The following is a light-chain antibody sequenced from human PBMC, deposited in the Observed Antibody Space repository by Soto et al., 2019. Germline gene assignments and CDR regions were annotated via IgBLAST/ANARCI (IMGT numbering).Light chain of an antibody. Sequence: DIQMTQSPSTLSASVGDRVTITCRASQSISSWLAWYQQKPGKAPKLLIYDASSLESGVPSRFSGSGSGTEFTLTISSLQPDDFATYYCQQYYTYPYTFGQGTRLEIK. J-gene: IGKJ5*01. CDR2: DAS. CDR3: QQYYTYPYT. V-gene: IGKV1-5*01. CDR1: QSISSW.